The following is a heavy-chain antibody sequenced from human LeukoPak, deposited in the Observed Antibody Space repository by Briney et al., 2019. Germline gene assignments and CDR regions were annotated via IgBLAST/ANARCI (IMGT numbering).Heavy chain of an antibody. D-gene: IGHD2-21*02. CDR2: IYPGDSDT. Sequence: GESLKISCKGSGYSFTSYWIGWVRQMPGKGLEWMGIIYPGDSDTRYSPSFQGQVTISADKSISTAYLQWSSLKASDTAMYYCARLTHEVVTATYYYYYMDVWGKGTTVTISS. CDR3: ARLTHEVVTATYYYYYMDV. V-gene: IGHV5-51*01. CDR1: GYSFTSYW. J-gene: IGHJ6*03.